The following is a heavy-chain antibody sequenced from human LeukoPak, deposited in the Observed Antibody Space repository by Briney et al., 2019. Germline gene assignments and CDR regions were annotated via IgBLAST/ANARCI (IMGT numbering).Heavy chain of an antibody. CDR3: ARAHGFGELIDY. CDR2: ISYDGSDK. J-gene: IGHJ4*02. V-gene: IGHV3-30-3*01. D-gene: IGHD3-10*01. CDR1: GFTLSSYG. Sequence: GGSLRLSCAASGFTLSSYGMHWVRQAPGTGLEWVTLISYDGSDKYYADSVKGRFTISRDNSKNTLYLQMNSLRPEDTAVYYCARAHGFGELIDYWGQGTLVTVSS.